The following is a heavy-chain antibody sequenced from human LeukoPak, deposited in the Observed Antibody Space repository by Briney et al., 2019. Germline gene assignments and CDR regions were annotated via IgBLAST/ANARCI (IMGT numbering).Heavy chain of an antibody. D-gene: IGHD3-10*01. Sequence: ASVKVSCKASGYTFTGYYMHWVRQAHGPGLEWMGWINPNSGGTNYAQKFQGKVTMTRHTSISTVYMALSRLTSDDTYVFYCARVYNAGCFDIWGQGTLVTVSS. CDR2: INPNSGGT. V-gene: IGHV1-2*02. CDR1: GYTFTGYY. CDR3: ARVYNAGCFDI. J-gene: IGHJ3*02.